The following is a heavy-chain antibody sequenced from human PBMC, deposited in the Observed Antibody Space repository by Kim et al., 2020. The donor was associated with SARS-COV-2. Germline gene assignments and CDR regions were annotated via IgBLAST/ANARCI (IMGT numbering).Heavy chain of an antibody. Sequence: ASVKVSCKASGYTFTNYHMHWVRQAPGQGPEWMGIINPSGGSTRYPQKFQGRVTMTRDTSTSTVYLDLSSLRSDDTAVYYCARGPFYRSGGSCSSLDFAYWGQGTLVTVSS. CDR3: ARGPFYRSGGSCSSLDFAY. V-gene: IGHV1-46*01. CDR1: GYTFTNYH. CDR2: INPSGGST. J-gene: IGHJ4*02. D-gene: IGHD2-15*01.